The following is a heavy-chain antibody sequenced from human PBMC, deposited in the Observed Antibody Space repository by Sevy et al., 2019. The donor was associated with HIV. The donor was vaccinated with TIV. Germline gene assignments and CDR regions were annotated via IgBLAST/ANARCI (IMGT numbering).Heavy chain of an antibody. J-gene: IGHJ4*02. CDR2: IWYAGSNY. CDR3: AKDFDSIAIHAFADK. V-gene: IGHV3-33*06. CDR1: GFTFSNYG. D-gene: IGHD3-9*01. Sequence: GGSLRLSCAASGFTFSNYGMHWVRQAPGKGLEWVAVIWYAGSNYDYADSVKGRFTVSRDNSKNTLYLEMKSLRPEDTAVYFCAKDFDSIAIHAFADKWGQGTLVTVSS.